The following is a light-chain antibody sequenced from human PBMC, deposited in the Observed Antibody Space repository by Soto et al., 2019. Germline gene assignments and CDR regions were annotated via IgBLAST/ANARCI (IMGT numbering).Light chain of an antibody. CDR1: QSVRSH. J-gene: IGKJ5*01. CDR3: QHYHGWTIT. CDR2: DAS. Sequence: EIVMTQSPATLSVSPGEGATVSCRVSQSVRSHLAWYQHKPGQAPRILLYDASTRETGIPARVSGSGAGTECTLTISSLQSEDFEVDDCQHYHGWTITFGPGTRLEIK. V-gene: IGKV3-15*01.